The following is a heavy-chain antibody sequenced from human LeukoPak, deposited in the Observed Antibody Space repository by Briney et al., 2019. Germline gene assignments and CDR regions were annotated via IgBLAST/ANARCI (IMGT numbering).Heavy chain of an antibody. CDR1: GFTFSSYS. J-gene: IGHJ4*02. Sequence: GGSPRLSCAASGFTFSSYSMNWVRQAPGKGLEWVSSISSRSSYIYYADSVKGRFTISRDNAKNSLYLQMNSLRAEDTAVYYCARGSGYGDYWGQGTLVTVSS. V-gene: IGHV3-21*01. CDR2: ISSRSSYI. D-gene: IGHD3-22*01. CDR3: ARGSGYGDY.